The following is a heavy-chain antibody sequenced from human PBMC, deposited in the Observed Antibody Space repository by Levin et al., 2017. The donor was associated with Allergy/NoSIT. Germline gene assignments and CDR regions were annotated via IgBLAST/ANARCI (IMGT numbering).Heavy chain of an antibody. V-gene: IGHV4-34*01. CDR1: GGSFSGYY. CDR2: INHSGST. CDR3: ARGRGFGELFGY. J-gene: IGHJ4*02. D-gene: IGHD3-10*01. Sequence: GSLRLSCAVYGGSFSGYYWSWIRQPPGKGLEWIGEINHSGSTNYNPSLKSRVTISVDTSKNQFSLKLSSVTAADTAVYYCARGRGFGELFGYWGQGTLVTVSS.